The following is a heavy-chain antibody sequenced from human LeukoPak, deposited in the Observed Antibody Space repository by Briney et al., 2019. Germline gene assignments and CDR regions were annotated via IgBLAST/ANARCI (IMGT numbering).Heavy chain of an antibody. Sequence: GGSLRLSCAASGFTFSDYYMTWIRQAPGKGLEWVSGISGSGGRTYYADSVKGRFTISRDNSKNTLYLQMNSLRAEDTAVYYCAKEAATGAFAIWGQGTMVTVSS. V-gene: IGHV3-23*01. CDR1: GFTFSDYY. D-gene: IGHD6-25*01. CDR3: AKEAATGAFAI. CDR2: ISGSGGRT. J-gene: IGHJ3*02.